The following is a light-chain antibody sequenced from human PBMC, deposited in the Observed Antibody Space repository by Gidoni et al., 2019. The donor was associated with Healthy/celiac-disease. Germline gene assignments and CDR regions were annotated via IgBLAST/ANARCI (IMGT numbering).Light chain of an antibody. CDR1: QSVSSY. CDR2: DAS. J-gene: IGKJ3*01. V-gene: IGKV3-11*01. CDR3: QQRST. Sequence: ELVLTQSPATLSLSPGERATLSCRASQSVSSYLAWYQQNPGQAPRLLIYDASNRATGIPARFSGSGSGTDFTLTISSLEPEDFAVYYCQQRSTLGPGTKVDIK.